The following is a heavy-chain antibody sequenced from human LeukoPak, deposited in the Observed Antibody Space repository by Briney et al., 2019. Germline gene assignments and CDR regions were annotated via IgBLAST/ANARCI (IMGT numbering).Heavy chain of an antibody. D-gene: IGHD3-9*01. V-gene: IGHV1-69*06. J-gene: IGHJ6*04. CDR1: GGTFSSYA. CDR2: IIPIFGTA. CDR3: ARGGYYDILTGYGMDV. Sequence: SVKASCKASGGTFSSYAISWVRQAPGQGLEWMGGIIPIFGTANYAQKFQGRVTITADKSTSTAYMELSSLRSEDTAVYYCARGGYYDILTGYGMDVWGKGTTVTVSS.